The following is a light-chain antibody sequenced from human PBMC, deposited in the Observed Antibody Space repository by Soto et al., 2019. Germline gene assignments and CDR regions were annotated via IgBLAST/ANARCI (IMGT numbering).Light chain of an antibody. J-gene: IGLJ2*01. Sequence: QSGLTQPAAVSGSPGQSFTISCTGTSSDVGAYHSVSWYQQHPGKAPKLIIFDVSNRPSGVSDRFSGSKSGNTASLTISGLQAEDEADYYCTSFTDTGTVIFGGGTKVTVL. CDR2: DVS. CDR1: SSDVGAYHS. V-gene: IGLV2-14*03. CDR3: TSFTDTGTVI.